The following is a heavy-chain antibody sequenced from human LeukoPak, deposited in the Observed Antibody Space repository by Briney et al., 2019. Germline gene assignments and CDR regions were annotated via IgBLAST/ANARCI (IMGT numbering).Heavy chain of an antibody. J-gene: IGHJ4*02. CDR1: GLTFSRYA. Sequence: GGSLRLSCPTSGLTFSRYAMSWVRQAPGKGLEWISYISTDSTTIYYADSVKGRFTISRDNAKNSLYLQMNSLRAEDTAVYYCARSVTWFGELLWDFDYWGQGTLVTVSS. V-gene: IGHV3-48*04. CDR2: ISTDSTTI. CDR3: ARSVTWFGELLWDFDY. D-gene: IGHD3-10*01.